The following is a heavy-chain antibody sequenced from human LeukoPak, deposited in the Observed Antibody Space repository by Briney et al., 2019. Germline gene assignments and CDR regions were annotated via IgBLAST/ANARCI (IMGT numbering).Heavy chain of an antibody. D-gene: IGHD6-13*01. V-gene: IGHV3-48*04. CDR3: ARDRGSSSWYWAGED. CDR2: ISSSSSTI. CDR1: GFTFSSYS. Sequence: GGSLRLSCAASGFTFSSYSMNWVRQAPGKGLEWVSYISSSSSTIYYADSVKGRFTISRDNAKNTLYLQMNSLRAEDTAVYYCARDRGSSSWYWAGEDWGQGTLVTVSS. J-gene: IGHJ4*02.